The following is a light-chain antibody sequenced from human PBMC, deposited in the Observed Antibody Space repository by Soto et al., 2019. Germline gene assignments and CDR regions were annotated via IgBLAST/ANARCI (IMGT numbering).Light chain of an antibody. CDR2: EVS. V-gene: IGLV2-23*02. J-gene: IGLJ1*01. Sequence: QSALTQPASVSGSPGQSITISCTGTSSDVGSYNLVSWYQQHPGKAPKLMIYEVSKRPSGVSNRFSGSKSGNTASLTISGLQAEDEADYYCCSYAGGSTYVFGTGNKLTVL. CDR1: SSDVGSYNL. CDR3: CSYAGGSTYV.